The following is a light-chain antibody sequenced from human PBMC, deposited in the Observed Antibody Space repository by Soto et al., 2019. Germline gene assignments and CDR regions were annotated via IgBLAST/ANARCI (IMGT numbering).Light chain of an antibody. Sequence: QSALTQPASVSGSPGQSITISCSGTSSDVGGYSYVSWYQQHPGKAPKLMIYGVSNRPSGVSDRFSGAKSGNAASLTISGLQADDEADYYCSSYTSSTAYVFGTGTKVTVL. V-gene: IGLV2-14*01. CDR3: SSYTSSTAYV. J-gene: IGLJ1*01. CDR1: SSDVGGYSY. CDR2: GVS.